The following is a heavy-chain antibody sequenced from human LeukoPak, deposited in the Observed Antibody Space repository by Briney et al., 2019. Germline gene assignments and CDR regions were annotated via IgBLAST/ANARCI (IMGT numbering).Heavy chain of an antibody. Sequence: ASVTVSCKASGYTFTSYGISWVRQAPGQGLEWMGWISAYNGNTNYAQKLQGRVTMTRNTSISTAYMELSSLRSEDTAVYYCARTYSSSWYRQVGWFDPWGQGTLVTVSS. CDR3: ARTYSSSWYRQVGWFDP. CDR2: ISAYNGNT. CDR1: GYTFTSYG. D-gene: IGHD6-13*01. J-gene: IGHJ5*02. V-gene: IGHV1-18*01.